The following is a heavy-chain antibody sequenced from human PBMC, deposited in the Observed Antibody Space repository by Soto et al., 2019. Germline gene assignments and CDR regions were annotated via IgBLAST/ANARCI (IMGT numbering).Heavy chain of an antibody. D-gene: IGHD2-15*01. CDR1: GFTFGDSY. J-gene: IGHJ5*02. Sequence: GGSLRLSCAGSGFTFGDSYMSWIRQASGKGLEWLSYISPGSRYPAYADSVKGRFTISRDNAKRSLYLQMMSLTAEDTAIYYCVRGGGGGLFDPWGQGTMVTVSS. CDR2: ISPGSRYP. CDR3: VRGGGGGLFDP. V-gene: IGHV3-11*06.